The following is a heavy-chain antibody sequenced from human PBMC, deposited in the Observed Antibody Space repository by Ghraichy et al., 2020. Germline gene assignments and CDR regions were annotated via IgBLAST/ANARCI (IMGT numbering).Heavy chain of an antibody. CDR1: GGSFSGYY. Sequence: ESLNISCAVYGGSFSGYYWSWIRQPPGKGLEWIGEINHSGSTNYNPSLKSRVTISVDTSKNQFSLKLSSVTAADTAVYYCARRRGGSYLQRNAFDIWGQGTMVTVSS. D-gene: IGHD1-26*01. CDR3: ARRRGGSYLQRNAFDI. J-gene: IGHJ3*02. CDR2: INHSGST. V-gene: IGHV4-34*01.